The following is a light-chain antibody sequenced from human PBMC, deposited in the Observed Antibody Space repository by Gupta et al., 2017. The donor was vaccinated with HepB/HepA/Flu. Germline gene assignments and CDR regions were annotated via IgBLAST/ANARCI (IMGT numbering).Light chain of an antibody. CDR3: SSYISSNSMV. Sequence: ALTQPASVSGSTGPSLPVSCTGTSSEVGGYHDVSWYQQHPDKAPKLIIYDVSNRPSGVTNRFSGSKSGNTAYLTNSVLQAEDEADYYSSSYISSNSMVFGGGTKLTVL. J-gene: IGLJ2*01. V-gene: IGLV2-14*03. CDR1: SSEVGGYHD. CDR2: DVS.